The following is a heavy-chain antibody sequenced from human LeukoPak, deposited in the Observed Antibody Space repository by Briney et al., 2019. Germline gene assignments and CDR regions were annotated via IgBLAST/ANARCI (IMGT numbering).Heavy chain of an antibody. CDR1: GVSISSYY. J-gene: IGHJ4*01. D-gene: IGHD3-22*01. CDR3: GRVMEENNVYYNYLDN. CDR2: VYYTGTT. V-gene: IGHV4-59*01. Sequence: SETLCLSCTVSGVSISSYYWSWIRQPPGKGLESIGYVYYTGTTNYNPSLKSRVTTSVDTSKNQFSLKLISVTAADTAVYYCGRVMEENNVYYNYLDNWGHGILVTVSS.